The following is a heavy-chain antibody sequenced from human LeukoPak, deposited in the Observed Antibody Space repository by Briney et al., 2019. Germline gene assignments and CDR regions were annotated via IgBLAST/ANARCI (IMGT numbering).Heavy chain of an antibody. J-gene: IGHJ6*03. Sequence: ASVKVSCKASGYTFTSYYMHWVRQAPGQGLEWMGIINPSGGSTSYAQKFQGRVTMTRDASTSTVYMELSSLRSEDTAVYYCARVPGPGHMDVWGKGTTVTVSS. D-gene: IGHD1-1*01. CDR2: INPSGGST. CDR1: GYTFTSYY. V-gene: IGHV1-46*03. CDR3: ARVPGPGHMDV.